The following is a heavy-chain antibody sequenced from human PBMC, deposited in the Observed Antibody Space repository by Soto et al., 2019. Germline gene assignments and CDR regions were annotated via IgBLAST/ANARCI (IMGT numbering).Heavy chain of an antibody. V-gene: IGHV1-58*01. CDR1: GFTLSSSA. Sequence: SVKVSCKASGFTLSSSAVHWVRQARGQRLEWIGWIVVGSANTNYAQKFQDRVTITRDMSTSTAYMELSSLRSEDTAVYYCARGPQYYDFWSGYYNYYGMDVWGQGTTVTVSS. D-gene: IGHD3-3*01. J-gene: IGHJ6*02. CDR3: ARGPQYYDFWSGYYNYYGMDV. CDR2: IVVGSANT.